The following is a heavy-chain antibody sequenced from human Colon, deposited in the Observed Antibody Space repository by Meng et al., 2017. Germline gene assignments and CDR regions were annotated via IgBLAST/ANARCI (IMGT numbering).Heavy chain of an antibody. CDR2: IYYTGNT. CDR1: GTSVSTDSHY. CDR3: ARVNGDFDEAWFDP. V-gene: IGHV4-61*03. Sequence: HLMAHAPELVSTSATPSLTFTVSGTSVSTDSHYWSWIRQSPGKGLEWIGYIYYTGNTNYNPSLASRVSMSLDTSKNHFSLHLTSVTAADTAIYYCARVNGDFDEAWFDPWGQGTLVTVSS. J-gene: IGHJ5*02. D-gene: IGHD4-17*01.